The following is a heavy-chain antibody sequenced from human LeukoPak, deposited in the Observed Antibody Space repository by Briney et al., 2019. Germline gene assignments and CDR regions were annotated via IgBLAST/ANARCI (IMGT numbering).Heavy chain of an antibody. V-gene: IGHV3-11*01. J-gene: IGHJ4*02. Sequence: PGGSLRLSCAASGFTFSDYYMSWIRQAPGKGLEWVSYISSSGSTIHYADSVKGRFTISRDNAKNSVYLQLNSLRAEDTAVYHCARVNHVGSGWSDYWGQGTLVTVSP. D-gene: IGHD6-19*01. CDR3: ARVNHVGSGWSDY. CDR1: GFTFSDYY. CDR2: ISSSGSTI.